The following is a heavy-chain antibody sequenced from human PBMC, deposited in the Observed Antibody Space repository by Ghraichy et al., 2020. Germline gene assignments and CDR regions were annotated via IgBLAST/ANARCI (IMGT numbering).Heavy chain of an antibody. V-gene: IGHV4-4*07. CDR1: GGSISSYY. Sequence: SETLSLTCTGSGGSISSYYWSWIRQPAGKGLEWIGRIYTSGSTNYNPSLKSRVTMSVDTSKNQFSLRLSSVTAADTAVYYCARDKREWESNWFDPWGQGTLVSVSS. CDR2: IYTSGST. D-gene: IGHD1-26*01. CDR3: ARDKREWESNWFDP. J-gene: IGHJ5*02.